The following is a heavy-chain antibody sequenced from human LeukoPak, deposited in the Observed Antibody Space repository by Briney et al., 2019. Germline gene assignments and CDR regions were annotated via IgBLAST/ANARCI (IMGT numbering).Heavy chain of an antibody. CDR1: GFTFSCYG. J-gene: IGHJ4*02. CDR3: AKDITRYAGNAVDY. Sequence: GGSLRLSCAASGFTFSCYGIHWVRQAPGKGLEWVAVISYDGSDKYYADSVKGRFTISRDNSKNTLYLRMNSLRAEDPAVYYLAKDITRYAGNAVDYWGQGTLVTVSS. V-gene: IGHV3-30*18. D-gene: IGHD4-23*01. CDR2: ISYDGSDK.